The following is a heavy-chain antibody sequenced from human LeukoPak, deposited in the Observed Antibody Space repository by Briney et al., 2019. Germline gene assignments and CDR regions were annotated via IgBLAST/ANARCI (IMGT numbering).Heavy chain of an antibody. J-gene: IGHJ4*02. CDR2: IYYSGST. V-gene: IGHV4-39*01. CDR3: ARQFGDRTSSWYGRYFDY. Sequence: SETLSLTCTVSGGSISSSCYYWGWIRQPPGKGLEWIGSIYYSGSTYHNTSLKSRVAISVDTSNNQFSLKMSSVTAADKAVYYCARQFGDRTSSWYGRYFDYWGQGALVTVSS. CDR1: GGSISSSCYY. D-gene: IGHD6-13*01.